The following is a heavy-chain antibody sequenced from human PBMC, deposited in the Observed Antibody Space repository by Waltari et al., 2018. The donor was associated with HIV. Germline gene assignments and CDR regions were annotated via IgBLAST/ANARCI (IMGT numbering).Heavy chain of an antibody. CDR3: TLSRPGAMFGDF. D-gene: IGHD3-3*01. V-gene: IGHV1-8*01. J-gene: IGHJ4*02. CDR2: MNTNSGNR. Sequence: VQLSQSGAEMKQPGASVTVSCQASADTLSNFDVNWVRHATGQGLEWMAWMNTNSGNRGYTRKFEGRVTLTKNIGIMTVYLELSRLTSQDTGVYFCTLSRPGAMFGDFWGQGTQVTVSS. CDR1: ADTLSNFD.